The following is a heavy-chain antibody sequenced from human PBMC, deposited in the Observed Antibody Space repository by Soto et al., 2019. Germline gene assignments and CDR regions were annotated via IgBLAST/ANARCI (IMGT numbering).Heavy chain of an antibody. J-gene: IGHJ3*02. D-gene: IGHD6-19*01. CDR3: ARGAGSSGWYDAFDI. Sequence: EVRLVESGGGLVQPGGSLRLSCAASGFIFSSYSINWVRQAPGEGLEWVSYISSSSSTIYYADSVKGRFTISRDNAKNSLYLQMNNLRDEDTAVYYCARGAGSSGWYDAFDIWGQGTMVTVSP. CDR2: ISSSSSTI. V-gene: IGHV3-48*02. CDR1: GFIFSSYS.